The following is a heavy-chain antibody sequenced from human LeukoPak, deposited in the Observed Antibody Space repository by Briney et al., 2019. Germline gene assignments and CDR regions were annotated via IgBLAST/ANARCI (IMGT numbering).Heavy chain of an antibody. CDR1: GFTFSSYW. J-gene: IGHJ4*02. D-gene: IGHD3-10*01. CDR2: IKQDGSEK. CDR3: ARDLKDPSSGSYYY. Sequence: PGGSLRLSCAASGFTFSSYWMSWVRQAPGKGLEWVANIKQDGSEKYYVDSVKGRFTISRDNAKNSLYLQMNSLRAEDTAVYYCARDLKDPSSGSYYYWGQGTLVTVSS. V-gene: IGHV3-7*01.